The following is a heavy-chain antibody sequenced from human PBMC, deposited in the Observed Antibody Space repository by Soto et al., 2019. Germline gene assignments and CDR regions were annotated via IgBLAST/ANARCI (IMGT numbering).Heavy chain of an antibody. J-gene: IGHJ6*03. CDR2: ISAYNGNT. D-gene: IGHD4-17*01. V-gene: IGHV1-18*01. CDR1: GYTFTSYG. CDR3: ARVGVDDYGDYVPYYYYIDG. Sequence: QVQLVQSGAEVKKPGASVKVSCKASGYTFTSYGISWVRQAPGQGLEWMGWISAYNGNTKYAQTIQGRVTMTTDTSTSTAYMELRSLRSDDTAVYYCARVGVDDYGDYVPYYYYIDGWGKGTTVTVSS.